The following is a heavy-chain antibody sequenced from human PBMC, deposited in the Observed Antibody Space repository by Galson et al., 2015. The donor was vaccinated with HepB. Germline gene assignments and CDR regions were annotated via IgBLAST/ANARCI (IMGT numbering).Heavy chain of an antibody. D-gene: IGHD2-15*01. CDR1: GGTFSSYA. J-gene: IGHJ5*02. CDR3: ARGDGYCSGGSCYSGS. Sequence: SVKVSCKASGGTFSSYAISWVRQAPGQGLEWMGGIIPIFGTANYAQKFQGRVTITADESTSTAYMELSSLRSEDTAVYYCARGDGYCSGGSCYSGSWGQGTLVTVSS. V-gene: IGHV1-69*13. CDR2: IIPIFGTA.